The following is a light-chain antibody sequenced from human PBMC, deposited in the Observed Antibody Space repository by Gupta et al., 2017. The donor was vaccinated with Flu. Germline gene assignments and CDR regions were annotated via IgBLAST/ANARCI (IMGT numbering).Light chain of an antibody. V-gene: IGLV2-23*01. CDR1: SSDIGSYNL. Sequence: QSALTQPALVSGSPGLSISISCTRTSSDIGSYNLVSWYQQHPGKAPKVMIYEATKRPSGVSHRFSGSRSGNTASLTISGLQAEDEAEYYCCSDAGSVTWVFGGGTKLTVL. CDR2: EAT. J-gene: IGLJ3*02. CDR3: CSDAGSVTWV.